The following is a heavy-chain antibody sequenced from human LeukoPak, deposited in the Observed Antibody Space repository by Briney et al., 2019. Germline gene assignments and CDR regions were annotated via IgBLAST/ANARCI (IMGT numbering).Heavy chain of an antibody. Sequence: PSETLSLTCTVSGGSISGYYWTWIRQPAGKGLEWIGRIYASGSASYNPSLESRVTMSADTSKNEISLKLTFVTAADTAVYYCSREPEPWGQGTLVTVSS. J-gene: IGHJ5*02. V-gene: IGHV4-4*07. CDR3: SREPEP. CDR1: GGSISGYY. CDR2: IYASGSA.